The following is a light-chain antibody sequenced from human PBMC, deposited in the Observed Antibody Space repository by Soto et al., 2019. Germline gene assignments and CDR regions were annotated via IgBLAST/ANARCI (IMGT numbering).Light chain of an antibody. CDR3: QQRSNWPTIT. CDR2: DAS. CDR1: QSVGSY. J-gene: IGKJ5*01. V-gene: IGKV3-11*01. Sequence: EIVLTQSPATLSVSLGERSTLSCRSSQSVGSYLAWYQQKPGQAPRLLISDASNRDTGIPARFSGSGSGTDFTLTISSLEPEDFAVYYCQQRSNWPTITFGQGTRLENK.